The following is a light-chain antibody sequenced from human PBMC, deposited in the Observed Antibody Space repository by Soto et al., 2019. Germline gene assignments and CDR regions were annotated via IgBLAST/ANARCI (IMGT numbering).Light chain of an antibody. J-gene: IGKJ2*01. V-gene: IGKV2-30*02. Sequence: DVLMSQSPLSLPVTLGQPASISCKSSQSLVHSDGNTYLNWFHQRPGQSPSRLIYKLSSRDAEFPDRCSGRGSGTDFTLKISRVEAEDVGVYYCMQGTYWPPYTFGQGTKLEIK. CDR1: QSLVHSDGNTY. CDR3: MQGTYWPPYT. CDR2: KLS.